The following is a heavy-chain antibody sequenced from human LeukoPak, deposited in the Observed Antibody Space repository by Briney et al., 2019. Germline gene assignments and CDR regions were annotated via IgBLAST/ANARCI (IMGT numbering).Heavy chain of an antibody. CDR1: GGSFSGYY. CDR2: INHSGST. J-gene: IGHJ5*02. CDR3: ARGPAAIHDWFDP. D-gene: IGHD2-2*01. V-gene: IGHV4-34*01. Sequence: SETLSLTCAVYGGSFSGYYWSWIRQPPGKGPEWIGEINHSGSTNYNPSLKSRVTISVDTSKNQFSLKLSSVTAADTAVYYCARGPAAIHDWFDPWGQGTLVTVSS.